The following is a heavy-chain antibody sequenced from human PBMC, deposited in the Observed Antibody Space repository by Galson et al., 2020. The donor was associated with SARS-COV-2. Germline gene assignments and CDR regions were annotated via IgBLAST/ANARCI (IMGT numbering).Heavy chain of an antibody. CDR1: GYSVSTTNY. D-gene: IGHD3-22*01. Sequence: PETLSLTCTVSGYSVSTTNYWGWVRQPPGRGLEWIGSVYPSGTTYYNPSPKSRVTISVDTSKNQFSLRLDSVTAADTALYYCARQGVNMIVLVTVPGWYFDLWGRGTLVTVSS. V-gene: IGHV4-38-2*02. J-gene: IGHJ2*01. CDR2: VYPSGTT. CDR3: ARQGVNMIVLVTVPGWYFDL.